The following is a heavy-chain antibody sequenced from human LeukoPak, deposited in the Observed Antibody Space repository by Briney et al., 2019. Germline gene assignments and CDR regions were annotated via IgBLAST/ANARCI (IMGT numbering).Heavy chain of an antibody. Sequence: PGGSLRLSCAASGFTFSSYWMSWVRQAPGKGLEWVANIKQDGSEKYYVDSVKGRFTIPRDNAKNSLYLQMNSLRAEDTAVYYCARDEDGDYGPQDNWFDPWGQGTLVTVSS. J-gene: IGHJ5*02. V-gene: IGHV3-7*01. D-gene: IGHD4-17*01. CDR1: GFTFSSYW. CDR3: ARDEDGDYGPQDNWFDP. CDR2: IKQDGSEK.